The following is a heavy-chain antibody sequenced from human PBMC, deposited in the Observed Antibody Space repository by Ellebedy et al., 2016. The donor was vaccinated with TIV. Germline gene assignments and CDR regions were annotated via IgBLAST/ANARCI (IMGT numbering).Heavy chain of an antibody. D-gene: IGHD5-24*01. V-gene: IGHV4-38-2*01. J-gene: IGHJ5*02. Sequence: MPSETLSLTCSVSGSSISSGYYWGWIRQPPGRGLEWIGSMFHSGSTYYSPSLNSRVTISVDTSKNQLSLKLSSVTAADTAVYYCASGRWLPLPGSWGQGTLVTVSS. CDR3: ASGRWLPLPGS. CDR1: GSSISSGYY. CDR2: MFHSGST.